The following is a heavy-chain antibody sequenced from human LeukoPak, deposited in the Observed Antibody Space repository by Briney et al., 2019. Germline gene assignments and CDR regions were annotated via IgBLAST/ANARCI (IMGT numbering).Heavy chain of an antibody. D-gene: IGHD5-12*01. CDR2: INPNSGGT. CDR3: ARDIGYDYSFYYGMDV. V-gene: IGHV1-2*02. CDR1: GYTLTSYY. J-gene: IGHJ6*02. Sequence: SVKVSCKASGYTLTSYYMHWVRQAPGQGLEWMALINPNSGGTKYAQKFQGRVTMARDTSINAAYMELSRLRSDDTAVYYCARDIGYDYSFYYGMDVWGQGTTVTVSS.